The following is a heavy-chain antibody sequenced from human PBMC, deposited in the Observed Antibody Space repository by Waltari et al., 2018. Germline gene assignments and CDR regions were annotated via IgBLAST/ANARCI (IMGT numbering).Heavy chain of an antibody. V-gene: IGHV4-4*07. CDR1: GGSINSYY. J-gene: IGHJ2*01. Sequence: QVQLQESGPGLVKPSETLSLTCTVSGGSINSYYWSWIRQPAGKGLEWIGRIYITGSTNSNPSLKSRVTMSVDTAKNQFSLKLSSVTAADTAVYYCARATVVAAKDFDLWGRGTLVTVSS. CDR3: ARATVVAAKDFDL. D-gene: IGHD1-26*01. CDR2: IYITGST.